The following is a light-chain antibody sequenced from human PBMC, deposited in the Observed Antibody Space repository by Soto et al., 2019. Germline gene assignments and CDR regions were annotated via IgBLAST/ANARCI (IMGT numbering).Light chain of an antibody. CDR1: QGVLYSSNNKNY. CDR2: SAS. J-gene: IGKJ1*01. V-gene: IGKV4-1*01. CDR3: QQYYSIPPT. Sequence: DIVMTRSPESLSASLGERATVTFKSSQGVLYSSNNKNYLTWYQQKSGQPPRLLINSASTRESGVPDRFSGSGSGTDFTLTITSLQAEDVAIYYCQQYYSIPPTFGQGTKVDIK.